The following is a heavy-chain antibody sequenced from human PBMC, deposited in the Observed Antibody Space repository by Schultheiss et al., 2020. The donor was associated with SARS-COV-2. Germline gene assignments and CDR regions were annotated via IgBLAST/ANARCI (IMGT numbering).Heavy chain of an antibody. J-gene: IGHJ4*02. D-gene: IGHD6-6*01. Sequence: SETLSLTCTVSGGSISSSSYYWGWIRQPPGKGLEWIGYIYYSGSTNYNPSLKSRVTISVDTSKNQFSLKLSSVTAADTAVYYCAREVGQLVFDYWGQGTLVTVSS. CDR1: GGSISSSSYY. V-gene: IGHV4-61*05. CDR2: IYYSGST. CDR3: AREVGQLVFDY.